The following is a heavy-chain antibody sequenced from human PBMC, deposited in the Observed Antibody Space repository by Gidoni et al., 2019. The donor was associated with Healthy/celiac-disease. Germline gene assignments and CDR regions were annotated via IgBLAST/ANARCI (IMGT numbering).Heavy chain of an antibody. J-gene: IGHJ4*02. CDR3: ARVLTYYYDSSGAHFDY. Sequence: QVQLVQSGAEVKKPGSSVKVSCKASGGTFSSYAISWVRQAPGQGLEWMGGIIPIVATANSAQNLQGRVTITADKSTSTAYMELSSLRSEDTAVYYCARVLTYYYDSSGAHFDYWGQGTLVTVSS. D-gene: IGHD3-22*01. CDR1: GGTFSSYA. V-gene: IGHV1-69*06. CDR2: IIPIVATA.